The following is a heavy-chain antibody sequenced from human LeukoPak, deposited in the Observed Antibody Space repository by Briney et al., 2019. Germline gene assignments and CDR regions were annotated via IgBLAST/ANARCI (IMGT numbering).Heavy chain of an antibody. CDR3: ARERYGNYN. CDR1: KFTVSDNC. V-gene: IGHV3-53*01. CDR2: IYSDGTT. D-gene: IGHD4-11*01. Sequence: GGSLRLSCVGSKFTVSDNCMSWVRQAPGKGLEWVSVIYSDGTTFYSDSVKGRFTISRDNSKNILYLQMNSLRAEDTAVYYCARERYGNYNWGQGTLVTVSS. J-gene: IGHJ4*02.